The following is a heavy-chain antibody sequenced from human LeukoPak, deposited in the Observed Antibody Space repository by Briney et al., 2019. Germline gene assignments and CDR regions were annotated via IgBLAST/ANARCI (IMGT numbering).Heavy chain of an antibody. V-gene: IGHV3-23*01. D-gene: IGHD6-19*01. Sequence: PGGSLRLSCAASGFTFSSYAMSWVRQAPGKGLEWVSAISGSGGSTYYADSVKGRFTISRDNSKNTLYLQMNSLTAEDTAVYYCARTPYSGGWYLMYWGQGTLVTVSS. J-gene: IGHJ4*02. CDR2: ISGSGGST. CDR1: GFTFSSYA. CDR3: ARTPYSGGWYLMY.